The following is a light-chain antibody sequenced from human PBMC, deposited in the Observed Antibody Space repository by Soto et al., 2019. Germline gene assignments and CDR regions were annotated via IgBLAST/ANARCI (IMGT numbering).Light chain of an antibody. CDR3: SSFTSAYTFV. CDR1: SSDVGGYNY. CDR2: EVV. Sequence: QSVLTQPASVSGSPGQSITISCTGTSSDVGGYNYVSWYQQHPGKAPKLMIYEVVNRPSGVSDRFSGSKSGNTASLTISGLQTEDGADYYCSSFTSAYTFVFGTGTKVTVL. J-gene: IGLJ1*01. V-gene: IGLV2-14*01.